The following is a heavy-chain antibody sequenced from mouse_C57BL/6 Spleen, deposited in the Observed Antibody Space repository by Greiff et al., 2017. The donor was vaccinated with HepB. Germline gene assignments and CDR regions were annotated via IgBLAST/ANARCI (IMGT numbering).Heavy chain of an antibody. CDR2: INPSNGGT. CDR1: GYTFTSYC. Sequence: VQLQQSGTELVKPGASVKLSCTASGYTFTSYCMHWVKQRPGQGLEWIGNINPSNGGTNYNEKFKSKATLTVDKSSSTAYMQLSSLTSEDSAVYNCARKGDGSGLAYWGQGTLVTVSA. D-gene: IGHD1-1*02. J-gene: IGHJ3*01. CDR3: ARKGDGSGLAY. V-gene: IGHV1-53*01.